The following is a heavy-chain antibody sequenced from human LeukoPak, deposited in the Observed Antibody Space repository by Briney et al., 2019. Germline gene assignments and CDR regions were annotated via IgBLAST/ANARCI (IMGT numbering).Heavy chain of an antibody. CDR1: GGSISSRDYY. J-gene: IGHJ5*02. Sequence: PSQTLSLTGTVSGGSISSRDYYWTWIRQPPGKGLEWIGYIYYSGSTYYNTSLKSRVTISVDTSKNQFSLKLSSVTAADTAVYYCARNPAIWFGELSGWFDPWGQGTLVTVSS. V-gene: IGHV4-30-4*08. CDR2: IYYSGST. CDR3: ARNPAIWFGELSGWFDP. D-gene: IGHD3-10*01.